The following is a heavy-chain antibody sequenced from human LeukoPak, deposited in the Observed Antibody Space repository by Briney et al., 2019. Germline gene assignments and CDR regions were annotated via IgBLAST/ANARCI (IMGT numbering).Heavy chain of an antibody. V-gene: IGHV3-30*04. J-gene: IGHJ4*02. D-gene: IGHD6-19*01. Sequence: PGRSLRLSCAASGFTFSSYVMHWVRQAPGKGLEWVAVISYDGSNKYYADSVKGRFTISRDNSKNTLYLQMNSLRAEDTAVYYCARAAVDHGLCIDYWGQGTPVTVSS. CDR1: GFTFSSYV. CDR3: ARAAVDHGLCIDY. CDR2: ISYDGSNK.